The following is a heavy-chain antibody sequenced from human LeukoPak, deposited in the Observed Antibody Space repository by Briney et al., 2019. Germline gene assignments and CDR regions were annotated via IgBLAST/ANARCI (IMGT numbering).Heavy chain of an antibody. Sequence: GGSLRLSCAASGFIFSNYWMHWVRQAPGKGLVWVSRIKTDGSTITYADSVKGRFTISRDNAMNTLYLQMNSLGAEDTAVYYCARVGQGEWFFDLWGRGTLVTVSS. J-gene: IGHJ2*01. V-gene: IGHV3-74*01. D-gene: IGHD1-26*01. CDR1: GFIFSNYW. CDR2: IKTDGSTI. CDR3: ARVGQGEWFFDL.